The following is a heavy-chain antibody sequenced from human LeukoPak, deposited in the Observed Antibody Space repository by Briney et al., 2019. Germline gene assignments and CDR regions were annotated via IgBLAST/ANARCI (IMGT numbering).Heavy chain of an antibody. CDR2: IRFDGSNT. Sequence: GGALRLSCAASGFTSRSCGLHCLRQAPGKGLEWVAFIRFDGSNTYHAESVKGRFTISRDNAKNTLYLQMNSLRGEDTAVYYCAKDYEEGVPGHLNWLDSWSQGSVVTVSS. D-gene: IGHD2-2*01. CDR1: GFTSRSCG. V-gene: IGHV3-30*02. CDR3: AKDYEEGVPGHLNWLDS. J-gene: IGHJ5*01.